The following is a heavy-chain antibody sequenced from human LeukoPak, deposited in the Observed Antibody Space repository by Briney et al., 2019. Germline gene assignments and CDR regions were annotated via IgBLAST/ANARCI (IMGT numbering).Heavy chain of an antibody. Sequence: GGSLRLSCAASGFSFSSYSMNWVRQAPGKGLEWVSSISSTSRSSYIFYAESVKGRFTISRDNAKNSLYLQMNSLRVDDTAVYYCARDRLHYGEYEKTLDYWGQGTLVTVSS. J-gene: IGHJ4*02. CDR2: ISSTSRSSYI. V-gene: IGHV3-21*01. D-gene: IGHD4-17*01. CDR1: GFSFSSYS. CDR3: ARDRLHYGEYEKTLDY.